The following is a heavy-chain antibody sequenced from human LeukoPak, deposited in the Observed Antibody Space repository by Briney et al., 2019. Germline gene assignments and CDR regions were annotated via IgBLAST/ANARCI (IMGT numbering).Heavy chain of an antibody. Sequence: GASVKVSCKASGYTFSNYDIIWVRQAPGQGLEWMGWMNPNSGRRVYAQKFQGRVTMTRNSSINTAYMELTSLRSDDTAVYYCARGLRSDYWGQGTLVTVSS. CDR2: MNPNSGRR. D-gene: IGHD3-16*02. V-gene: IGHV1-8*01. CDR1: GYTFSNYD. CDR3: ARGLRSDY. J-gene: IGHJ4*02.